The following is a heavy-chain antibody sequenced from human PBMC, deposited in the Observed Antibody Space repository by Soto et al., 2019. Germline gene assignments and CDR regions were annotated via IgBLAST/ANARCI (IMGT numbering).Heavy chain of an antibody. D-gene: IGHD1-1*01. CDR1: GFYLTSRPLG. V-gene: IGHV2-5*02. J-gene: IGHJ4*02. CDR2: IYWDDDK. Sequence: TTLKESAPTRGKPTQTLTLPCPFSGFYLTSRPLGVAWIVQPPGKPLEGLAFIYWDDDKRYSPSLRSRLTITKDTSGNQVVLTMTNMDPVDTATYYCAHRLSGYNWNGGYFDYWGQGALVTVSS. CDR3: AHRLSGYNWNGGYFDY.